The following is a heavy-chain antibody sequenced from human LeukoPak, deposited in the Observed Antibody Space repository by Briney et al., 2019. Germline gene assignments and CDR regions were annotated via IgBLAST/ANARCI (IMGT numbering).Heavy chain of an antibody. J-gene: IGHJ3*02. V-gene: IGHV3-23*01. CDR1: GFTFSTYA. CDR3: AKGGVVHAFDI. Sequence: PGGSLRLSCAASGFTFSTYAMSWVRQIPGKGLEWVSAISGSDDGTYYADSVKGRFTISRDNSKNTLYLQMNSLRAEDTAVYYCAKGGVVHAFDIWGQGTMVTVSS. CDR2: ISGSDDGT. D-gene: IGHD2-15*01.